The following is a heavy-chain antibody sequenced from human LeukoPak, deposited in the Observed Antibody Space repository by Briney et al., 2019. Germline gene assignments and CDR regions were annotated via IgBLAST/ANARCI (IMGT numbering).Heavy chain of an antibody. Sequence: GGSLRLSCAASGFTFSSYCMHWVRQAPGKGLEWVSRINTDGSSTNYADSVKGRFTISRDNSKNTLYLQMNSLRDEDTAVYYCAKDYSASPYYFDQWGQGTLVSVSS. CDR2: INTDGSST. D-gene: IGHD2-21*01. CDR1: GFTFSSYC. V-gene: IGHV3-74*01. J-gene: IGHJ4*02. CDR3: AKDYSASPYYFDQ.